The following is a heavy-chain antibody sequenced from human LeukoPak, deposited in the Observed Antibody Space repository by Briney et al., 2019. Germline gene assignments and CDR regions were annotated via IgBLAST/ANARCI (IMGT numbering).Heavy chain of an antibody. V-gene: IGHV4-34*01. CDR3: ARATQGGSSSPPRPFDY. CDR2: INHSGST. Sequence: SETLSLTCAVYGGSFSGYYWSWIRQPPGKGLEWIGEINHSGSTNYNPSLKSRVTISVDTSKNQFSLKLSSVTAADTAVYYCARATQGGSSSPPRPFDYWGQGTLVTVSS. CDR1: GGSFSGYY. J-gene: IGHJ4*02. D-gene: IGHD6-13*01.